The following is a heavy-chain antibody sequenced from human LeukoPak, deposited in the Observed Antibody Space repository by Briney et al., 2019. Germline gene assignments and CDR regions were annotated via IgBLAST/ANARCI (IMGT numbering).Heavy chain of an antibody. CDR1: GFTLSSYA. D-gene: IGHD3-10*02. J-gene: IGHJ6*04. V-gene: IGHV3-23*01. CDR2: ISVSGNT. Sequence: GGSLRLSCAASGFTLSSYAMSWVRQGPGKGLEWVSAISVSGNTYHADSVKGRFTISRDNAKNSLYLQMNSLRAEDTAVYYRAELGITMIGGVWGKGTTVTISS. CDR3: AELGITMIGGV.